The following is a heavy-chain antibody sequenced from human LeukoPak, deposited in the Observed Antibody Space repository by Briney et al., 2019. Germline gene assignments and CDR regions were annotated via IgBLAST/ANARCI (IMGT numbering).Heavy chain of an antibody. V-gene: IGHV3-30*18. J-gene: IGHJ4*02. CDR1: GFIFSNYG. Sequence: GGSLRLSCAASGFIFSNYGMHWVRQAPGKRLEWVAVIAYDGNNKYYADSVKGRFTISRDNSKNTLYLQMNSLRAEDTAVYYCAKVPMDAGWLVLDYWGQGTRVTVSS. CDR3: AKVPMDAGWLVLDY. D-gene: IGHD6-19*01. CDR2: IAYDGNNK.